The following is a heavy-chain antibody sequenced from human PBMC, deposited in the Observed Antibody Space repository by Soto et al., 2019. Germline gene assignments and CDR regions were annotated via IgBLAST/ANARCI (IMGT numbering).Heavy chain of an antibody. D-gene: IGHD5-18*01. CDR1: GFTFSSYG. J-gene: IGHJ4*02. Sequence: VQLVESGGGVVQPGRSLRLSCAASGFTFSSYGMHWVRQAPGKGLEWVAVIWYDGSNKYYADSVKGRFTISRDNSKNTLYLQMNSLRAEDTAVYYCARDGGVGYSYGLDYWGQGTLVTVSS. CDR3: ARDGGVGYSYGLDY. V-gene: IGHV3-33*01. CDR2: IWYDGSNK.